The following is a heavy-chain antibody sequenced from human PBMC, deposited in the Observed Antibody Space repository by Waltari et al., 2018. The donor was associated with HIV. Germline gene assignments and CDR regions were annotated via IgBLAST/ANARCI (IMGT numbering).Heavy chain of an antibody. CDR1: GFTFSSYA. J-gene: IGHJ4*02. CDR2: IWHDAKNQ. V-gene: IGHV3-33*01. CDR3: ARDSPAFSRGTEELDY. D-gene: IGHD2-2*01. Sequence: QVQLVESGGGVVQPGKSLRLSCAASGFTFSSYAMPWVRQAPGNGLGWVELIWHDAKNQYYADAVQVRFTISRDNSKNTLYLQMNSRRAEDTALYYCARDSPAFSRGTEELDYWGQGTLVIVSS.